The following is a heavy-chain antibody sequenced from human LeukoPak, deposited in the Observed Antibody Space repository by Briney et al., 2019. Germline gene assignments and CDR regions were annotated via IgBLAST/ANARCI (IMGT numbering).Heavy chain of an antibody. CDR3: ATPNSGSYYGAFDI. J-gene: IGHJ3*02. CDR1: GFSFSSYA. D-gene: IGHD1-26*01. CDR2: ISGSGGDT. V-gene: IGHV3-23*01. Sequence: SGGSLRLPCAASGFSFSSYAMSWVRQAPGQGLGWVSGISGSGGDTYYADSVKGRFTISRDNSKNTLYLQMNSLRAEDTAVYYCATPNSGSYYGAFDIWGQGTMVTVSS.